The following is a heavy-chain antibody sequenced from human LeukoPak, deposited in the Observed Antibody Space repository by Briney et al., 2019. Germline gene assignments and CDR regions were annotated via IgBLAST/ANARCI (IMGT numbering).Heavy chain of an antibody. CDR1: GYTFTSYG. CDR3: ARDSGSYSVADY. Sequence: ASVKVSCKASGYTFTSYGISWVRQVPGQGLEWMGWISAYNGETHYAQNLQGRVTMTTDTSTSTAYMDLRSLRSDDTAVYYCARDSGSYSVADYWGQGTLVTVSS. V-gene: IGHV1-18*01. CDR2: ISAYNGET. D-gene: IGHD1-26*01. J-gene: IGHJ4*02.